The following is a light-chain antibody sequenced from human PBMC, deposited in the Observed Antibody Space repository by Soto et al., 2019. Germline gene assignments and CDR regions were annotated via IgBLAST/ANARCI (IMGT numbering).Light chain of an antibody. Sequence: DIQMTQSPYSLSAAVGDRVTIACRASQNINTYLNWYQQKPGKAPKLLMFDAASLQSGVPSRFSGSESRTDFTLTITSLQPEDFATYYCQQTSSSPFTFGHGTKVDIK. J-gene: IGKJ3*01. CDR2: DAA. CDR3: QQTSSSPFT. V-gene: IGKV1-39*01. CDR1: QNINTY.